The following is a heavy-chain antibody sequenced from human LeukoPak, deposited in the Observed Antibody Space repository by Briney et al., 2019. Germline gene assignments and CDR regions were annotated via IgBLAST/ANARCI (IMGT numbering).Heavy chain of an antibody. J-gene: IGHJ4*02. Sequence: PSETLSLTCAVYGGSFSGYYWSWIRQPPGKGPEWIGEINHSGSTNYNPSLKSRVTISVDTSKNQFSLKLSSVTAADTAVYYCASGAAADSGRDYWGQGTLVTVSS. D-gene: IGHD6-13*01. CDR1: GGSFSGYY. V-gene: IGHV4-34*01. CDR3: ASGAAADSGRDY. CDR2: INHSGST.